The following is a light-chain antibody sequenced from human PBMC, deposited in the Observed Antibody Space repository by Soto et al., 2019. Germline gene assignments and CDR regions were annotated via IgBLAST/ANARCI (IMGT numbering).Light chain of an antibody. Sequence: QSALTQPPSASGSPGQSVTISCTGTSSDVGAYKYVSWYQQYPGKAPKLMLYEVSKRPSGVPDRFSGSKSGNTASLTVSGLQAEDEADYYCTSYGGSNIWVFGGGTKLTVL. CDR3: TSYGGSNIWV. CDR2: EVS. J-gene: IGLJ3*02. V-gene: IGLV2-8*01. CDR1: SSDVGAYKY.